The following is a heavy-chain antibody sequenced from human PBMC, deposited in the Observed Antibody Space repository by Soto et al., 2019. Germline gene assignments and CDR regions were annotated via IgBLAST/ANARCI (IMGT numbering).Heavy chain of an antibody. CDR1: GDSVSSNSAA. CDR2: TYYRSKWYN. J-gene: IGHJ6*03. D-gene: IGHD6-13*01. Sequence: KQSQTLSLTCAISGDSVSSNSAAWNWIRQSPSRGLEWLGRTYYRSKWYNDYAVSVKSRITINPDTSKNQFSLQLNSVTPEDTAVYYCARERCIAASCPPKCFYSFMDVWGKGTTDIVSS. V-gene: IGHV6-1*01. CDR3: ARERCIAASCPPKCFYSFMDV.